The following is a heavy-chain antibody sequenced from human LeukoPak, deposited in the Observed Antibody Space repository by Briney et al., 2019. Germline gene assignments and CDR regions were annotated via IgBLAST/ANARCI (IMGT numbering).Heavy chain of an antibody. V-gene: IGHV3-7*01. CDR3: TRDLNHDSSG. D-gene: IGHD3-22*01. Sequence: GGSLNLSCAASEFSLSDYWMTWVRQAQGKGLECVGNIKFDGSEIYYLDSVRGRFSISRDNAKNSLYLQMNSLGVEDTAVYYCTRDLNHDSSGWGQGTLVTVSS. CDR1: EFSLSDYW. CDR2: IKFDGSEI. J-gene: IGHJ4*02.